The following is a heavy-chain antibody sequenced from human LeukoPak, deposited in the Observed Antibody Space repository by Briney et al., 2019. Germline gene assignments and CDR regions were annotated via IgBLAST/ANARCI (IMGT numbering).Heavy chain of an antibody. V-gene: IGHV3-53*01. CDR3: ARSPAYCGGDCHFDY. J-gene: IGHJ4*02. CDR1: GFTVSSNY. Sequence: GGSLRLSCAASGFTVSSNYMSWVRQAPGEGLGWVSVIYSGGSTYYADSVKGRFTISRDNSKNTLYLQMNSLRAEDTAVYYCARSPAYCGGDCHFDYWGQGTLVAVSS. D-gene: IGHD2-21*02. CDR2: IYSGGST.